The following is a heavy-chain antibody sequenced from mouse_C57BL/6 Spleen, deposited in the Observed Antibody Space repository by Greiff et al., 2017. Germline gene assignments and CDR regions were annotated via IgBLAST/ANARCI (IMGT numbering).Heavy chain of an antibody. J-gene: IGHJ4*01. D-gene: IGHD1-1*01. CDR2: INPNNGGT. CDR1: GYTFTDYY. V-gene: IGHV1-26*01. Sequence: EVQLQQSGPELVKPGASVKISCKASGYTFTDYYMNWVKQSHGKSLEWIGDINPNNGGTSYNQKFKGKATLTVDKSSSTAYMELRSLSSEDSAVYYCASHYYGSSSYYAMDYWGQGTSVTVSS. CDR3: ASHYYGSSSYYAMDY.